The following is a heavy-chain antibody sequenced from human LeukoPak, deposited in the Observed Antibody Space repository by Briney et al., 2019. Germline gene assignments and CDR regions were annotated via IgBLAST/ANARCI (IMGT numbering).Heavy chain of an antibody. J-gene: IGHJ4*02. V-gene: IGHV4-61*01. CDR3: ARGNLYYYDSSGYYFKFDY. D-gene: IGHD3-22*01. CDR1: GGSVSRDNYS. Sequence: SETLSLTCTVSGGSVSRDNYSWSWIRQPPGKGLEWIGEINHSGSTNYNPSLKSRVTISVDTSKNQFSLKLSSVTAADTAVYYCARGNLYYYDSSGYYFKFDYWGQGTLVTVSS. CDR2: INHSGST.